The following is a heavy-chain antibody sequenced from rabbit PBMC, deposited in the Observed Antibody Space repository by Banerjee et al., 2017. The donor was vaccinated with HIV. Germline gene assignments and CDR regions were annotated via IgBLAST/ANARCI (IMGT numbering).Heavy chain of an antibody. CDR1: GFSFNSRYY. CDR3: ARDLAGVIGWNFDL. D-gene: IGHD4-1*01. V-gene: IGHV1S40*01. J-gene: IGHJ4*01. CDR2: IFAGGGGAT. Sequence: QSLEESGGDLVKPGASLTLTCTASGFSFNSRYYMCWVRQAPGKGLEWITCIFAGGGGATYCANWAKGRFTISETSSTTVTLQMTSLTAADTATYFCARDLAGVIGWNFDLWGPGTLVTVS.